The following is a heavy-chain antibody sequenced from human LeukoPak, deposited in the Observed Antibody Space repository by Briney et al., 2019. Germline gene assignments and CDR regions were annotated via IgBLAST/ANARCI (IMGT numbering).Heavy chain of an antibody. D-gene: IGHD3-16*01. J-gene: IGHJ4*02. CDR2: MYYSGTT. CDR3: ARDTVYTTWGVYFDY. CDR1: GGSINSGDYY. V-gene: IGHV4-30-4*08. Sequence: SETLSLTCTVSGGSINSGDYYWSWIRQPPGKGLEWIGYMYYSGTTHYNPSLKSRVTISVDTSNNQVSLSMSSVTAADTAVYYCARDTVYTTWGVYFDYWGQGTLVTVSS.